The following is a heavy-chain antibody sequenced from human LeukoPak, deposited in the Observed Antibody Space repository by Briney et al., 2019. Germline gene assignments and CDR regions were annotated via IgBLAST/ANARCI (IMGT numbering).Heavy chain of an antibody. CDR2: IYYSGST. V-gene: IGHV4-59*12. CDR1: GGSISSYY. Sequence: SETLSLTCTVSGGSISSYYWSWIRQPPWKGLEWIGYIYYSGSTNYNPSLKSRVTISVDKSKNQFSLKLSSVTAADTAVYYCATLTSGYSTMRGLDYWGQGTLVTVSS. CDR3: ATLTSGYSTMRGLDY. J-gene: IGHJ4*02. D-gene: IGHD6-13*01.